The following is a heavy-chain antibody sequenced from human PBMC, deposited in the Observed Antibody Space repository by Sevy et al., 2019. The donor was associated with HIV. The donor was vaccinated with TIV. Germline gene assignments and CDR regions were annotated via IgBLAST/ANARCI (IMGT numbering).Heavy chain of an antibody. CDR2: ISSSSSDT. CDR3: ARDPVNYYGSGSYFAFDI. V-gene: IGHV3-11*06. CDR1: GFTFSDYY. D-gene: IGHD3-10*01. J-gene: IGHJ3*02. Sequence: GGSLRLSCAASGFTFSDYYMSWIRQAPGKGLEWVSYISSSSSDTNYADSVKGRFTISRDNAKNSLYLQMNSLRAEDTAVYYCARDPVNYYGSGSYFAFDIWGQGTMVTVSS.